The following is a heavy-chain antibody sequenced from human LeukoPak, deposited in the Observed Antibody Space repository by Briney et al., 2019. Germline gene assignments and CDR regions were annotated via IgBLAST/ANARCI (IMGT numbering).Heavy chain of an antibody. CDR1: GGTFSSYA. Sequence: SVKVSCKASGGTFSSYAISWARQAPGQGLEWMGGIIPMFGTVKYAQKFQGRVTITADESTSTAYMELSSLRSEDTAVYYCSRGDSSGYYYSYYYGMDVWGQGTTVTVSS. J-gene: IGHJ6*02. CDR2: IIPMFGTV. D-gene: IGHD3-22*01. CDR3: SRGDSSGYYYSYYYGMDV. V-gene: IGHV1-69*01.